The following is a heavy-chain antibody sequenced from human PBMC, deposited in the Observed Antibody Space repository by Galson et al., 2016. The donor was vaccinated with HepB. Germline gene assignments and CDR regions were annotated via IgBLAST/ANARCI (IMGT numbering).Heavy chain of an antibody. Sequence: SETLSLTCTVSGGSIIINNYYWAWIRQPPGKGLEWIGTIYYTGTTWYNPSLRSRVTISVDTSRDHFSLNLNSVTAADAAVYYCANYHQPSGYYYGIDYWGQGTLVTVSS. J-gene: IGHJ4*01. D-gene: IGHD1-26*01. CDR1: GGSIIINNYY. V-gene: IGHV4-39*02. CDR3: ANYHQPSGYYYGIDY. CDR2: IYYTGTT.